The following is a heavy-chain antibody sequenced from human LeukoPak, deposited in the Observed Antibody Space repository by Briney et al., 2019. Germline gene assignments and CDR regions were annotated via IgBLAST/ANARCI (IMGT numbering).Heavy chain of an antibody. V-gene: IGHV4-39*01. CDR2: IYYSGST. CDR3: ARSRLGLGNTHDY. D-gene: IGHD2/OR15-2a*01. CDR1: GGSISSSSYY. Sequence: NTSETLSLTCTVSGGSISSSSYYWGWIRQPPGKGLEWIGSIYYSGSTYYNQSPKSRVTISVDTSKNQFSLKLSSVTAADTAVYYCARSRLGLGNTHDYWGQGTLVTVSS. J-gene: IGHJ4*02.